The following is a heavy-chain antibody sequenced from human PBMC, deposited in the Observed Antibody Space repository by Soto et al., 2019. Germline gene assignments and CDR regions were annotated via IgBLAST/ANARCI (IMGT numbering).Heavy chain of an antibody. Sequence: QVQLVQSGSEVKTPGSSVKVSCRASGGTFSIYGITWVRQAPGQGLEWMGGILPISRSTNYAQKFRGRATIVADESTNTASLELTSLTSEDTAVYYCARDLFYEDGDYYAMDVWGQGTTVIVSS. D-gene: IGHD3-16*01. J-gene: IGHJ6*02. CDR2: ILPISRST. CDR1: GGTFSIYG. CDR3: ARDLFYEDGDYYAMDV. V-gene: IGHV1-69*01.